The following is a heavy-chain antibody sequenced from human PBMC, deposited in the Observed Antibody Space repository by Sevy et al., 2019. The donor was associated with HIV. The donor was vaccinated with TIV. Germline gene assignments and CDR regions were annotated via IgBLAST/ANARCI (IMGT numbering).Heavy chain of an antibody. CDR2: ISGSASTTYYGGAA. CDR1: GFTFSTYA. Sequence: GGSLRLSCTASGFTFSTYAMSWVRQAPGKGLEWVSGISGSASTTYYGGAAYYADSLKGRFTITRDNAKNTLYLGMNSLGDADSAVFHCARGLLARPRGDYWYFDHWGRGTLVTVSS. CDR3: ARGLLARPRGDYWYFDH. J-gene: IGHJ2*01. V-gene: IGHV3-23*01. D-gene: IGHD6-6*01.